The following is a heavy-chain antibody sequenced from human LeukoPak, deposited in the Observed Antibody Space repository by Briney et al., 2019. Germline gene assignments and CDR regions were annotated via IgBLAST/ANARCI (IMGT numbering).Heavy chain of an antibody. V-gene: IGHV3-7*03. J-gene: IGHJ6*02. Sequence: PGGSLRLSCVASGFSVGSNYMNWVRQAPGKGLEWVANIKQDGSEKYYVDSVKGRFTISRDNAKSSLYLQMNSLRAEDTAVYYCVRAMDVWGQGTTVTVSS. CDR3: VRAMDV. CDR2: IKQDGSEK. CDR1: GFSVGSNY.